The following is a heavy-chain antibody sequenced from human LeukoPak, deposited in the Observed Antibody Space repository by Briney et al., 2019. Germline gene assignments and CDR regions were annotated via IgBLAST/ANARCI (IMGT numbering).Heavy chain of an antibody. J-gene: IGHJ4*02. CDR2: IIGSDDTT. V-gene: IGHV3-23*01. D-gene: IGHD3-22*01. CDR1: GFIFSDFG. CDR3: AKRGVVIRVILVGFHKEAYYFDS. Sequence: PGGSLRLSCTTSGFIFSDFGMSWVRHVPGKGLEWVSGIIGSDDTTSYADSVKGRFTISRDNSKNTLYLQMNSLRAEDTAVYFCAKRGVVIRVILVGFHKEAYYFDSWGQGALVTVSS.